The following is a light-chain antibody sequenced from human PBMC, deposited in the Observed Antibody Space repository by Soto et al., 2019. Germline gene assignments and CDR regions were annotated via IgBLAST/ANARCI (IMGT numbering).Light chain of an antibody. V-gene: IGLV1-47*01. CDR3: AAWDDSLSAL. J-gene: IGLJ3*02. CDR1: SSNIGSNY. CDR2: RNN. Sequence: QSALTQPPSASVTPGQRVTISCSGSSSNIGSNYVYWYQQLPGTAPKLLIYRNNQRPSGVPDRFSGSKSGTSASLAISGLRSDDEADYYCAAWDDSLSALFGGGTKVTVL.